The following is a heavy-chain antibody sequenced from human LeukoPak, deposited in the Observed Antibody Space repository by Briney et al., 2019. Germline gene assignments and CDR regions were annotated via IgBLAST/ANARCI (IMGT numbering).Heavy chain of an antibody. D-gene: IGHD1-14*01. V-gene: IGHV1-18*01. J-gene: IGHJ4*02. CDR1: GYTFTSYD. CDR2: ISAYNGNT. CDR3: ARDRGGISPHY. Sequence: ASVKVSCKASGYTFTSYDINWVRQATGQGLEWMGWISAYNGNTNYAQKLQGRVTMTTDTSTSTAYMELRSLRSDDTAVYYCARDRGGISPHYWGQGTLVTVSS.